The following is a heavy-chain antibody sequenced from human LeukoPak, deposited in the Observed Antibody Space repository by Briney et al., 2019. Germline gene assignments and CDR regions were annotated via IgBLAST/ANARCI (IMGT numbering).Heavy chain of an antibody. J-gene: IGHJ6*02. D-gene: IGHD2-15*01. CDR3: AIGVAVVAARYYYYGMDV. CDR1: GGSFSGYY. Sequence: PSETLSFTCAVYGGSFSGYYWSWIRQPPGKGLEWIGEINHSGSTNYNPSLKSRVTISVDTSKNQFSLKLSSVTAADTAVYYCAIGVAVVAARYYYYGMDVWGQGTTVTVSS. V-gene: IGHV4-34*01. CDR2: INHSGST.